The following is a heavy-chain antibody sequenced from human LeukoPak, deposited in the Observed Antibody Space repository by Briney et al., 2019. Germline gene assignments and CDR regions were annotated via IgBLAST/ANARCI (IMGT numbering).Heavy chain of an antibody. V-gene: IGHV1-2*02. CDR1: GYTFTAHY. CDR3: ARSGRLELLLYFYCYMDV. J-gene: IGHJ6*02. D-gene: IGHD1-7*01. CDR2: INPNSGAT. Sequence: GASVKVSCKASGYTFTAHYLHWVRQAPGQGLEWMGWINPNSGATGHAQKFQGRVTMTRDTSISTAYMELSRLKSDDTAVYYCARSGRLELLLYFYCYMDVWGQGTMVTVSS.